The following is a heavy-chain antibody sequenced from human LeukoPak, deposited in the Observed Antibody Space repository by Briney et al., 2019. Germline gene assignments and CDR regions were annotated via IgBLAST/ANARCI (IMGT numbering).Heavy chain of an antibody. D-gene: IGHD2-2*01. CDR2: ISGSGGST. V-gene: IGHV3-23*01. J-gene: IGHJ4*02. CDR1: GFTFSSYA. CDR3: AKEVDIVVVPAAHNYFDY. Sequence: GGSLRLSCAASGFTFSSYAMSWVRQAPGKGLEWVSAISGSGGSTYYADSVKGRFTISRDNSKNTLYLQMNRLRAEDTAVYYCAKEVDIVVVPAAHNYFDYWGQGTLVTVSS.